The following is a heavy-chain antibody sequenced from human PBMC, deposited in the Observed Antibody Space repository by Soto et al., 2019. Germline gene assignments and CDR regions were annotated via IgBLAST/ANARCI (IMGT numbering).Heavy chain of an antibody. V-gene: IGHV4-30-4*01. J-gene: IGHJ4*02. CDR3: ASRHSSPYFDY. D-gene: IGHD6-13*01. Sequence: SETLSLTCTVSGGSISSGDYYWSWIRQPPGKGLGWIGSIYYSGSTYYNPSLKSRVTISVDTSKNQFSLKLNSVTAAGTAVYYCASRHSSPYFDYWGQGTLVTVS. CDR1: GGSISSGDYY. CDR2: IYYSGST.